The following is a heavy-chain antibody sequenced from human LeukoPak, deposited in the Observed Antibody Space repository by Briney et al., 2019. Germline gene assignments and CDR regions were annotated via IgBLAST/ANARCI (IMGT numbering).Heavy chain of an antibody. CDR3: ARGHSGSYYSGSLDY. Sequence: PGGSLRLSCAASGFTFSSYSMNWVRQAPGKGLEWVSSISSSSSSIYYADSVKGRFTISRDNAKNSLYLQMNSLRDEDTAVYYCARGHSGSYYSGSLDYWGQGTLVTVSS. V-gene: IGHV3-21*01. CDR1: GFTFSSYS. J-gene: IGHJ4*02. CDR2: ISSSSSSI. D-gene: IGHD1-26*01.